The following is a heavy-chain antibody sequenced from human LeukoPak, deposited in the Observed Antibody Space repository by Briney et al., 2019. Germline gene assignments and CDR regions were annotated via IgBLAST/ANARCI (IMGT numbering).Heavy chain of an antibody. CDR2: ISYDGSNK. CDR1: GFTFSSYG. CDR3: AKATYPLLSY. D-gene: IGHD2-2*01. J-gene: IGHJ4*02. V-gene: IGHV3-30*18. Sequence: GGSLRLSSAAPGFTFSSYGMHGVRQAPGKGRWCGAVISYDGSNKYYADSVKGRVTISRDNSKSTLYLHMSSVRAEDTAVCYFAKATYPLLSYWGQGTLVTAPS.